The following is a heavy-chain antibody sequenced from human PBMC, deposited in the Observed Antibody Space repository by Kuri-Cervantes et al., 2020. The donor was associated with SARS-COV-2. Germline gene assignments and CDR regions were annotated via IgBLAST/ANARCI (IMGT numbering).Heavy chain of an antibody. CDR1: GFTFSSYA. CDR2: ISWNSGSI. V-gene: IGHV3-23*01. J-gene: IGHJ6*02. Sequence: GESLKISCAASGFTFSSYAMSWVRQAPGKGLEWVSGISWNSGSIGYADSVKGRFTISRDNSKNTLYLQMNSLRAEDTAVYYCARDDGMYYDFWSGYPTSYYGMDVWGQGTTVTVSS. CDR3: ARDDGMYYDFWSGYPTSYYGMDV. D-gene: IGHD3-3*01.